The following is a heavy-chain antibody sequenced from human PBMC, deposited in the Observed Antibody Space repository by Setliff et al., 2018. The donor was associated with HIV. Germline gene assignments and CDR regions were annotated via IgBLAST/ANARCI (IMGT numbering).Heavy chain of an antibody. CDR3: ARGLSIFGVATPGFYSFMDV. Sequence: NPSETLSLTCAVYGGSLTNYYWSWFRQSPGKGLEWIGEISDSGTTDYNTSLKSRVIISLDTSKKQVSLKLNSVTAADTAVYYCARGLSIFGVATPGFYSFMDVWGKGTTVTVSS. D-gene: IGHD3-3*01. CDR1: GGSLTNYY. CDR2: ISDSGTT. J-gene: IGHJ6*03. V-gene: IGHV4-34*01.